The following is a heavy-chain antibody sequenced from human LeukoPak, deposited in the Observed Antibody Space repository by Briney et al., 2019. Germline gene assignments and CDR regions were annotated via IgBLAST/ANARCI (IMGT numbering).Heavy chain of an antibody. J-gene: IGHJ5*02. Sequence: ASVKVSCKTSGYTFTGYYMHWVRQAPGQGLEWMGWINPNSGGTNYAQRFQGRDTMTRDTSISTAYMELSRLRSDDTAVYYCARDYEKKFDPWGQGTLVTVSS. D-gene: IGHD3-16*01. CDR1: GYTFTGYY. CDR3: ARDYEKKFDP. CDR2: INPNSGGT. V-gene: IGHV1-2*02.